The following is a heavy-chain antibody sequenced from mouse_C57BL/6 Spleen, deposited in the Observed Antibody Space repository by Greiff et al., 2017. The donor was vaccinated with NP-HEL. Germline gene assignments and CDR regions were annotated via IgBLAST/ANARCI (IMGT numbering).Heavy chain of an antibody. Sequence: EVKLMESGGDLVKPGGSLKLSCAASGFTFSSYGMSWVRQTPDKRLEWVATISSGGSYTYYPDSVKGRFTISRDNAKNTLYLQMSSLKSEDTAMYYCARLPDGFFDYWGQGTTLTVSS. D-gene: IGHD2-3*01. CDR1: GFTFSSYG. V-gene: IGHV5-6*01. J-gene: IGHJ2*01. CDR2: ISSGGSYT. CDR3: ARLPDGFFDY.